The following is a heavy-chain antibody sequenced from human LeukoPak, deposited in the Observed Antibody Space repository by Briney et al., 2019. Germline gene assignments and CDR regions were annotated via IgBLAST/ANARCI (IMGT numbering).Heavy chain of an antibody. CDR2: ISVSGNT. D-gene: IGHD3-10*01. J-gene: IGHJ3*02. CDR3: AKGHYGSGGSVAFDI. V-gene: IGHV3-23*01. Sequence: GGSLRLSCAASGFTLSSYAMSWVRQGPGKGLEWVSAISVSGNTYHADSVKGRFTISRDNSKNTLYLQMNSLRAEDTAVYYCAKGHYGSGGSVAFDIWGQGTMVTVSS. CDR1: GFTLSSYA.